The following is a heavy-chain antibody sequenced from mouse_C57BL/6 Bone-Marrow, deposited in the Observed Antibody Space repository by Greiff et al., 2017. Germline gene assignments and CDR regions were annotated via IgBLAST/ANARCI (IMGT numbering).Heavy chain of an antibody. CDR1: GYTFTSYW. D-gene: IGHD4-1*01. Sequence: QVQLQQPGAELVKPGASVKLSCKASGYTFTSYWMHWVKQRPGQGLEWIGMIHPNSGSTNYNEKFKSKATLTVDKSSSTADLQLSSLTSEDSAVYYCARSLTWTDYWGQGTTLTVSS. CDR3: ARSLTWTDY. CDR2: IHPNSGST. V-gene: IGHV1-64*01. J-gene: IGHJ2*01.